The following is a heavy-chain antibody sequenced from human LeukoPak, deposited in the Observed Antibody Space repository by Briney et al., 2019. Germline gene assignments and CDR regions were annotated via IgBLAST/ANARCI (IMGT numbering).Heavy chain of an antibody. Sequence: QPGGSLRLSCAASGFTFSSYAMHWVRQAPGKGLEWVAVISYDGSNKYYADSVKGRFTISRDNSKNTLYLQMNSLRAKDTAVYYCARDFYGEWQWLVDYWGQGTLVTVSS. CDR3: ARDFYGEWQWLVDY. CDR1: GFTFSSYA. CDR2: ISYDGSNK. D-gene: IGHD6-19*01. V-gene: IGHV3-30-3*01. J-gene: IGHJ4*02.